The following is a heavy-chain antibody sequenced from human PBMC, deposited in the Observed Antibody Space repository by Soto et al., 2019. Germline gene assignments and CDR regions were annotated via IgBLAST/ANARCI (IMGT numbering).Heavy chain of an antibody. V-gene: IGHV4-30-4*01. Sequence: SETLSLTCTVSGGSISSGDYYWSWIRQPPGKGLEWIGYIYYSGSTYYNPSLKSRVTISVDTSKNQSSLKLSSVTAADTAVYYCAREEGATTYLDYWGQGTLVTVSS. CDR1: GGSISSGDYY. D-gene: IGHD1-26*01. J-gene: IGHJ4*02. CDR2: IYYSGST. CDR3: AREEGATTYLDY.